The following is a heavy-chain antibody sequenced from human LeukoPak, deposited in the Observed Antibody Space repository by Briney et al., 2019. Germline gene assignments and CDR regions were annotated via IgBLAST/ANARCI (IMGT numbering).Heavy chain of an antibody. V-gene: IGHV3-30*18. CDR1: GFTFSSYG. CDR2: ISYDGSNK. J-gene: IGHJ4*02. Sequence: GRSLRLSCAASGFTFSSYGMHWVRQAPGKGLEWVAVISYDGSNKYYADSVKGRFIISRDNSKNTLYLQMNSLRAEDTAVYYCAKDPAFGGVIAYYFDYWGQGTLVTVSS. CDR3: AKDPAFGGVIAYYFDY. D-gene: IGHD3-16*02.